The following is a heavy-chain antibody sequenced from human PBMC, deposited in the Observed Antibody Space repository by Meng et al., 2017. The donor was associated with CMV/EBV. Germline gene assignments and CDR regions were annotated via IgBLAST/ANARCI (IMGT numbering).Heavy chain of an antibody. V-gene: IGHV3-30*02. CDR3: AKDSGLLPDY. CDR1: GFTFSSYG. D-gene: IGHD3-10*01. J-gene: IGHJ4*02. CDR2: IRYDGSNK. Sequence: LSCEASGFTFSSYGMHWVRQAPGKGLEWVAFIRYDGSNKYYADSVKGRFTISRDNSKNTLYLQMNSLRAEDTAVYYCAKDSGLLPDYWGQGTLVTVSS.